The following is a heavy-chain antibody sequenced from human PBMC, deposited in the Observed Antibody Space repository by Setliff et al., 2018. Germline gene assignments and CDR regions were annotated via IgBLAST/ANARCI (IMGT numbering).Heavy chain of an antibody. D-gene: IGHD1-26*01. J-gene: IGHJ3*02. CDR2: INTYYGNT. CDR3: ARGPSSGSYSDAFDI. Sequence: ASVKVSCKVSGYTFTVYTMNWVRQAPGQGLEWLGWINTYYGNTNYAQKLQGRVTMTTDTSTSTAYMEVRSLRSDDTAVYYCARGPSSGSYSDAFDIWGQGTMVTVSS. CDR1: GYTFTVYT. V-gene: IGHV1-18*01.